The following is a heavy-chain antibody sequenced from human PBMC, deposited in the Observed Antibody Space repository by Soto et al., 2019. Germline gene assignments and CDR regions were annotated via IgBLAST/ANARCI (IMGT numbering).Heavy chain of an antibody. CDR2: ISSSSSYI. Sequence: EVQLLESGGGLVKPGGSLRLSCAASGFTFSSHSMNWVRQAPGKGLEWVSSISSSSSYIYYADSVKGRFTISRDNAKNSLFLQMNSLRAEDTALYYCARGIYCSGGSCYLDYWGQGTLVTVSS. V-gene: IGHV3-21*01. CDR1: GFTFSSHS. D-gene: IGHD2-15*01. J-gene: IGHJ4*02. CDR3: ARGIYCSGGSCYLDY.